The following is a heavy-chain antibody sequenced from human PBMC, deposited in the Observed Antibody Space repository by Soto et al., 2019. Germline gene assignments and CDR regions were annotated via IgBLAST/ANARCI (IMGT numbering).Heavy chain of an antibody. J-gene: IGHJ3*02. V-gene: IGHV3-33*01. D-gene: IGHD3-22*01. CDR3: ARAGFNYFGSSDHPDSFDI. CDR2: IWYDRSNK. CDR1: GFTFSNYG. Sequence: HPGGSLRLSCAASGFTFSNYGMHWVRQAPGKGLEWLAIIWYDRSNKYYADSVKGRFTISRDNSKNTLYLQMNSLGAEDTAVYYCARAGFNYFGSSDHPDSFDIWGQGTMVTVSS.